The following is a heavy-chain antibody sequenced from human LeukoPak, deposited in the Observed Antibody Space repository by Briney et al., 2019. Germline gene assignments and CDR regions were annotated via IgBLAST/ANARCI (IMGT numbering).Heavy chain of an antibody. D-gene: IGHD4-23*01. CDR1: GFTFDDYA. Sequence: GGSLRLSCAASGFTFDDYAMHWVRQAPGKGLEWVSGISWNSGSIGYADSVKGRFTISRDNAKNSLYLQMNSLRAEDMALYYCAKGGTTVSTPPRDWGQGTLVTVSS. J-gene: IGHJ4*02. CDR2: ISWNSGSI. V-gene: IGHV3-9*03. CDR3: AKGGTTVSTPPRD.